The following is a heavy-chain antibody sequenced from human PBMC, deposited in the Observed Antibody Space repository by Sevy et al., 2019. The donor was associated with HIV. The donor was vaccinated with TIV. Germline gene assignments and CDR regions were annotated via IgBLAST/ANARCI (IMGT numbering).Heavy chain of an antibody. CDR2: IYYNGHI. V-gene: IGHV4-59*08. Sequence: SETLSLTCTVSGGSITSLYWNWIRQPPGKGLEWIANIYYNGHINHNPSLKSRVTLSLDTSKNQFSLRLISVTAADTAMYYCAGENAWGRGYSWGQGTLVTVSS. CDR1: GGSITSLY. J-gene: IGHJ4*02. D-gene: IGHD1-26*01. CDR3: AGENAWGRGYS.